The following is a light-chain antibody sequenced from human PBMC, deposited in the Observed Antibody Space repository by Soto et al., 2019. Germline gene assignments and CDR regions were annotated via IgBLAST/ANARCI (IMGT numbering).Light chain of an antibody. CDR2: KTS. J-gene: IGKJ2*01. CDR3: QQDNTYS. CDR1: QSLNSW. Sequence: DIQMTQSPSTLSASVGDRVSITCRASQSLNSWLAWYQQKPGKAPKLLIYKTSTLESGVPSRFSGSGSGTEFTLTSSNLQPDDFATYYCQQDNTYSFGQGTKLEIK. V-gene: IGKV1-5*03.